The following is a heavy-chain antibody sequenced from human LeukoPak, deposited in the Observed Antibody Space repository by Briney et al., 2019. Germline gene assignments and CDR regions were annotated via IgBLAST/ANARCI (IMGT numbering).Heavy chain of an antibody. V-gene: IGHV4-31*03. Sequence: SSQTLSPTCTVSGGSISSGGYYWSWIRQHPGKGLEWIGYIYYSGSTYYNPSLKSRVTISVATSKNQFSLKLSSVTAADTAVYYCALGGTDYYDSSGLLGYWGQGTLVTVSS. J-gene: IGHJ4*02. CDR2: IYYSGST. CDR1: GGSISSGGYY. D-gene: IGHD3-22*01. CDR3: ALGGTDYYDSSGLLGY.